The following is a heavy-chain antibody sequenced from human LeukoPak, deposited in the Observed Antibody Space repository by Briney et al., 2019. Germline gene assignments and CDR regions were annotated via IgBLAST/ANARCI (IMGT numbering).Heavy chain of an antibody. CDR3: ARGGDIVVVPAAGYYYYYGMDV. J-gene: IGHJ6*02. Sequence: GASVKVSCKASGYTFTGYYMHWVRRAPGQGLEWMGWVNPNSGGTNYAQKFQGRVTMTRDTSISTAYMELSRLRSDDTAVYYCARGGDIVVVPAAGYYYYYGMDVWGQGTTVTVSS. CDR1: GYTFTGYY. D-gene: IGHD2-2*01. CDR2: VNPNSGGT. V-gene: IGHV1-2*02.